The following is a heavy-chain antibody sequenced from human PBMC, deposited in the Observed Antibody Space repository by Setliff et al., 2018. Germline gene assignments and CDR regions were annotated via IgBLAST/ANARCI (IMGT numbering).Heavy chain of an antibody. CDR1: GFTFDDYA. Sequence: SLRLSCAASGFTFDDYAMHWVRQAPGKDLEWVSGISWNSGSIGYADSVKGRFTISRDNAKNSLYLQMNSLRAEDMAFYYCAKGKRPYIGDNSVFDYWGQGTLVTVSS. V-gene: IGHV3-9*03. CDR3: AKGKRPYIGDNSVFDY. CDR2: ISWNSGSI. D-gene: IGHD3-22*01. J-gene: IGHJ4*02.